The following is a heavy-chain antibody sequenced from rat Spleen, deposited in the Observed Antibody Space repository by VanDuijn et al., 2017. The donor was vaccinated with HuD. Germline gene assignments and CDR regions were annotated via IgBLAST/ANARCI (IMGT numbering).Heavy chain of an antibody. V-gene: IGHV3-1*01. J-gene: IGHJ2*01. CDR3: ARGKVVIDY. Sequence: EVQLQESGPGLVKPSQSLSLTCSVTGYSITSNYWGWIRKFPGNKMEWMGYITSSGSTNYNPSLKSRISITRDTSKNQFFLQLNSITTEDTATYYCARGKVVIDYWGQGVMVTVSS. CDR2: ITSSGST. D-gene: IGHD1-12*01. CDR1: GYSITSNY.